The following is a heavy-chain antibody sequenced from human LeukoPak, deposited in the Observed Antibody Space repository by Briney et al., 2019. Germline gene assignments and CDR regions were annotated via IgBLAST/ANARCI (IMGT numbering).Heavy chain of an antibody. V-gene: IGHV3-23*01. J-gene: IGHJ4*02. Sequence: AGGSLRLFCAASGFTFSSYAMSWVRQAPGKGLEWVSAISGSGSSTYYADSVKGRFTISRDNSKNTLYLQMNSLRAEDTAVYYCAKERIRTSDYWGQGTLVTVSS. CDR2: ISGSGSST. CDR1: GFTFSSYA. CDR3: AKERIRTSDY.